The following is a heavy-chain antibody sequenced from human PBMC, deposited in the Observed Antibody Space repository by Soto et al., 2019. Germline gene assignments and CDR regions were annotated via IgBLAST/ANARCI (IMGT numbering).Heavy chain of an antibody. D-gene: IGHD1-26*01. Sequence: QVQLQESGPGLVKPSETLSLTCTVSGGSIRSYYWSWIRQPPGKGLEWIGYIYYSGSTNYNPSLKSRVTISVDTSKNQFSLRLISVTAADTAVYYCARRWGPTFDFWGQGTLVTVSS. CDR1: GGSIRSYY. V-gene: IGHV4-59*01. CDR3: ARRWGPTFDF. CDR2: IYYSGST. J-gene: IGHJ4*02.